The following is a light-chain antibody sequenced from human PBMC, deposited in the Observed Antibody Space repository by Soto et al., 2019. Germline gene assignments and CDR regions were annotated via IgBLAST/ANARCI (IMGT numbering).Light chain of an antibody. CDR2: GAS. CDR1: QSVSSSY. Sequence: EIVWTQSPGTLSLSQGDRATLSCRASQSVSSSYVAWYQKKRGQAPRLLMYGASSRATGIPDRFSGSGSGTDFTLTISRLEAEDFVLYYCQHFRAFGQGTRLEIK. J-gene: IGKJ5*01. V-gene: IGKV3-20*01. CDR3: QHFRA.